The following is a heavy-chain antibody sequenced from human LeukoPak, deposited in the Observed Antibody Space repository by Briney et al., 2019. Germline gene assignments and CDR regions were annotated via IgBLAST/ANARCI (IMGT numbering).Heavy chain of an antibody. D-gene: IGHD6-13*01. Sequence: PGGSLRLSCAASGFTFSSYGMHWVRQAPGKGLEWVAVISFDGTNKFYADSVKGRFTISRDNSKKTVYLQMNSLRAEDAAVYYCAKGGGTGYCSSWYSNWGQGTLVTVSP. CDR1: GFTFSSYG. V-gene: IGHV3-30*18. CDR3: AKGGGTGYCSSWYSN. J-gene: IGHJ4*02. CDR2: ISFDGTNK.